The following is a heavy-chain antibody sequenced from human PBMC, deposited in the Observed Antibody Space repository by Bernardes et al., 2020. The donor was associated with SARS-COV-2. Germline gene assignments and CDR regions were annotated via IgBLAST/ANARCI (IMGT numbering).Heavy chain of an antibody. CDR3: ARHGRGYVIVTWFDP. J-gene: IGHJ5*02. V-gene: IGHV4-39*01. D-gene: IGHD5-12*01. Sequence: SETLSLTCTVSGGSISSSSYYWGWIRQPPGKGLEWIGSIYYSGSTYYNPSLKSRVPISVDTSKNQFSLKLSSVTAADTAVYYCARHGRGYVIVTWFDPWGQGTLVTVSS. CDR2: IYYSGST. CDR1: GGSISSSSYY.